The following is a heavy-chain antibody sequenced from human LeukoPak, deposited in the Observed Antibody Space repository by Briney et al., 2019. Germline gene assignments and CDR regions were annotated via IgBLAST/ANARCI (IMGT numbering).Heavy chain of an antibody. J-gene: IGHJ4*02. V-gene: IGHV3-23*01. CDR3: AKGRGYCTGGSCYSDY. Sequence: GGSLRLSCAASGFTFRSYNMAWVRQAPGKGLEWVSTISGSDGSTYYADSVKGRFTISRDNSKNTLYLQMNSLRVEDTAIYYCAKGRGYCTGGSCYSDYWGQGTLVTVSS. D-gene: IGHD2-15*01. CDR1: GFTFRSYN. CDR2: ISGSDGST.